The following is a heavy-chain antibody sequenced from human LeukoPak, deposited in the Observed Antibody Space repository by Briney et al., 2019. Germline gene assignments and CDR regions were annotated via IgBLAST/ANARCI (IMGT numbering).Heavy chain of an antibody. CDR3: AKEAYYFDY. CDR2: ISWNSGSI. CDR1: GFTFDDYA. V-gene: IGHV3-9*01. Sequence: GGSLRLSCAASGFTFDDYAMHWVRQAPGKGLEWVSGISWNSGSIGYADSVEGRFTISRDNAKNSLYLQMNSLRAEDTALYYCAKEAYYFDYWGQGTLVTVSS. J-gene: IGHJ4*02.